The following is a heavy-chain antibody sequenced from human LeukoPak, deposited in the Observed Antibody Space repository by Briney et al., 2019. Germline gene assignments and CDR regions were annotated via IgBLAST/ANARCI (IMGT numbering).Heavy chain of an antibody. CDR3: ARRPRRTSSSTRIGNYYYFDL. V-gene: IGHV4-34*01. J-gene: IGHJ2*01. D-gene: IGHD6-6*01. CDR1: GGSFSGYY. Sequence: SETLSLTCAVYGGSFSGYYWTWIRQPPGKGLECIGDINHSGSTNYNPTLKSRVTMSVDTSKNQFSLRLSSLTAADTAVYYCARRPRRTSSSTRIGNYYYFDLWGRGTLVTVAS. CDR2: INHSGST.